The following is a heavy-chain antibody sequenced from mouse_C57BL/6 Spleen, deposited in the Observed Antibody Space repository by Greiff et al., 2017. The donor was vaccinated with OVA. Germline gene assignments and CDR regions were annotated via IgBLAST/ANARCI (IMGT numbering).Heavy chain of an antibody. CDR3: ARDYGSSY. CDR2: IYPGSGNT. V-gene: IGHV1-76*01. CDR1: GYTFTDYY. J-gene: IGHJ2*01. Sequence: VQLKQSGAELVRPGASVKLSCKASGYTFTDYYINWVKQRPGQGLEWIARIYPGSGNTYYNEKFKGKATLTAEKSSSTAYMQLSSLTSEDSAVYFCARDYGSSYWGQGTTLTVSS. D-gene: IGHD1-1*01.